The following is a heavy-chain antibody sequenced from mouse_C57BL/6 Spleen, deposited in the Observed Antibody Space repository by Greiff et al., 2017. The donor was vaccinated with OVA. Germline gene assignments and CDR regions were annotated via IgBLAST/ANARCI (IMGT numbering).Heavy chain of an antibody. Sequence: EVQVVESGGGLVKPGGSLKLSCAASGFTFSSYAMSWVRQTPEKRLEWVATISDGGSYTYYPDNVKGRFTISRDNAKNNLYLQMSHLKSEDTAMYYCARESPHYASDYWGQGTSVTVSS. V-gene: IGHV5-4*01. CDR3: ARESPHYASDY. CDR1: GFTFSSYA. CDR2: ISDGGSYT. J-gene: IGHJ4*01.